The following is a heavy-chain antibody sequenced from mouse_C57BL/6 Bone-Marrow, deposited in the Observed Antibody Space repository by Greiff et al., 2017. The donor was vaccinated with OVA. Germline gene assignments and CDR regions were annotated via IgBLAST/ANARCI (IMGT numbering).Heavy chain of an antibody. J-gene: IGHJ2*01. Sequence: EVHLVESGGGLVQPGGSLSLSCAASGFTFTDYYMSWVRPPPGKALEWLGFIRNKANGYTTEYSASVQGRFTISSDTSQSILYLQMKARRAEDSATEYCARDPPRGGNYEGGFDYGGQGTTLTVSA. CDR1: GFTFTDYY. V-gene: IGHV7-3*01. D-gene: IGHD2-1*01. CDR3: ARDPPRGGNYEGGFDY. CDR2: IRNKANGYTT.